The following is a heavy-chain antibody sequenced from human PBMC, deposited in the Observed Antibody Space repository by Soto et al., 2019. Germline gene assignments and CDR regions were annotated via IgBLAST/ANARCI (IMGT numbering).Heavy chain of an antibody. J-gene: IGHJ4*02. Sequence: GGSLRLSCAASGFTFSSYAMSWVRQAPGKGLEWVSAISGSGGSTYYADSVKGRFTLSRDNSKNTLYLQMNSLRAEDTAVYYCAKQGGGSCYSDLGYWGQGTLVTVSS. CDR3: AKQGGGSCYSDLGY. V-gene: IGHV3-23*01. CDR2: ISGSGGST. D-gene: IGHD2-15*01. CDR1: GFTFSSYA.